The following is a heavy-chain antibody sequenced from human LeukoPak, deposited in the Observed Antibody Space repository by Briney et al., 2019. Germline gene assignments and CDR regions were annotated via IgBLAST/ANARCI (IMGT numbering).Heavy chain of an antibody. D-gene: IGHD3-22*01. V-gene: IGHV3-48*03. CDR3: ARPYYDSSGYPY. CDR1: GFTFSSYE. CDR2: ISSSGSTI. J-gene: IGHJ4*02. Sequence: GGSLRLSCAASGFTFSSYEMNWVRQAPGKGLEWVSYISSSGSTIYYADSVKGRFTISRDNAKNSLYLQMNSLRAEDTAVYYCARPYYDSSGYPYWGQGTLVTVSS.